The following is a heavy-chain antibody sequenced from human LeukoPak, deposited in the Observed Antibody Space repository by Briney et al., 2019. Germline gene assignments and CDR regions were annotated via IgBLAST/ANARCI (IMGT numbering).Heavy chain of an antibody. CDR2: IYYSGST. V-gene: IGHV4-39*01. D-gene: IGHD2-2*01. Sequence: PSETLSLTCTVSGGSISSSSYYWGWIRQPPGKGLEWIGSIYYSGSTYYNPSLKSRVTISVDTSKNQFSLKLSSVTAADTAVYYCACRLTDIVVVPAAPVGWFDPWGQGTLVTVSS. J-gene: IGHJ5*02. CDR1: GGSISSSSYY. CDR3: ACRLTDIVVVPAAPVGWFDP.